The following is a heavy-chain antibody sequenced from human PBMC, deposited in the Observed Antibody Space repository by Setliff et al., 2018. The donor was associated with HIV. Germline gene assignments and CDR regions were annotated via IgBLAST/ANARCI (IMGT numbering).Heavy chain of an antibody. V-gene: IGHV4-39*01. CDR3: VRSGYSGHFDV. Sequence: SETLSLTCTGSGGSIIINDYYWGWIRQSPGKGLEWIGSIVYSGTTYYNVSLESRVTISVDTSKNQFSLKLSSVTAADTAVYYCVRSGYSGHFDVWGQGTMVTVS. J-gene: IGHJ3*01. D-gene: IGHD5-12*01. CDR1: GGSIIINDYY. CDR2: IVYSGTT.